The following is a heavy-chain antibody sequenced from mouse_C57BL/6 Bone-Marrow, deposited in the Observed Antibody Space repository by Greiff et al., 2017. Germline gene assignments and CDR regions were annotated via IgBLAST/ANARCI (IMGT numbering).Heavy chain of an antibody. Sequence: QVQLKESGAELMKPGASVKLSCKATGYTFTGYWLEWVKQRPGHGLEWIGEILPGSGSTNYNEKFKGKATFTADTSSHTAYMQLSCLTTEASAIDNCAKWWYAMDYWGQGTSVTVAS. CDR3: AKWWYAMDY. J-gene: IGHJ4*01. D-gene: IGHD1-1*02. V-gene: IGHV1-9*01. CDR2: ILPGSGST. CDR1: GYTFTGYW.